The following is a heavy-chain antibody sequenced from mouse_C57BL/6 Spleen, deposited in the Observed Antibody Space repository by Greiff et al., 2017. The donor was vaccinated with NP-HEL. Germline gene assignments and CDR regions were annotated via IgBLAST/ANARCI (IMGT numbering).Heavy chain of an antibody. Sequence: EVQLQQSGPELVKPGASVKISCKASGYTFTDYYMNWVKQSHGKSLEWIGDINPNNGGTSYNQKFKGKATLTVDKSSSTAYMELRSLTSEDSAVYYCASPSPLYGSSYGYAMDYWGQGTSVTVSS. J-gene: IGHJ4*01. CDR1: GYTFTDYY. CDR3: ASPSPLYGSSYGYAMDY. D-gene: IGHD1-1*01. V-gene: IGHV1-26*01. CDR2: INPNNGGT.